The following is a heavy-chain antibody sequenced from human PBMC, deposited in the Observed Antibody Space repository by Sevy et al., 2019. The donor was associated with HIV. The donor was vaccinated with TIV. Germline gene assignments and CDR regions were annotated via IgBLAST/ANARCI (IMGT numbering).Heavy chain of an antibody. CDR3: VREDNNVPRTLWSFEI. Sequence: ASVKVSCKATGYMFSDYNMHWVRQAPGQGLEWMALINPNSGVTIYAQKFRGSVSLTRDTSMSTAYMELSALTSDDTAVYYCVREDNNVPRTLWSFEIWGQGTMVTVSS. D-gene: IGHD1-20*01. CDR1: GYMFSDYN. V-gene: IGHV1-2*06. CDR2: INPNSGVT. J-gene: IGHJ3*02.